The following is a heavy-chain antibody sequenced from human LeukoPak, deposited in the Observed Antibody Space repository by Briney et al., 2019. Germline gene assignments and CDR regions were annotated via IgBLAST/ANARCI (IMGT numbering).Heavy chain of an antibody. CDR3: AREEYSYGRGVDY. CDR1: GFTFSSYS. CDR2: ISSSSSYI. D-gene: IGHD5-18*01. Sequence: GGSLRLSCAASGFTFSSYSKNWVRQAPGKGLEWVSSISSSSSYIYYADSVKGRFTIFKDNAKNSLYLQMNSLRAEDTAVYYCAREEYSYGRGVDYWGQGTLVTVSS. J-gene: IGHJ4*02. V-gene: IGHV3-21*01.